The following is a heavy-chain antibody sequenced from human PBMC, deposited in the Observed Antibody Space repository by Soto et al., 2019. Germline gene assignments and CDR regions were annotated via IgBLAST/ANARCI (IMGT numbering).Heavy chain of an antibody. CDR3: AHTPYLYGSGRTGGMDV. CDR2: IYWDDDK. Sequence: QITLKESGPTLVKPTQTLTLTCTFSGFSLSTSGVGVGWIRQPPGKALEWLALIYWDDDKRYSPSLNSRLTITKVTSKNQVVLTMTNMDPVDTATYYCAHTPYLYGSGRTGGMDVWGQGTTVTVSS. J-gene: IGHJ6*02. CDR1: GFSLSTSGVG. V-gene: IGHV2-5*02. D-gene: IGHD3-10*01.